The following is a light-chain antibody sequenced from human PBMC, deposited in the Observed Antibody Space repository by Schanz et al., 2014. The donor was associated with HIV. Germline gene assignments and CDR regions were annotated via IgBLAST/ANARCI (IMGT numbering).Light chain of an antibody. CDR3: SSSGGSNNFVI. CDR2: DVS. V-gene: IGLV2-14*03. Sequence: QSALTQPASVSGSPGQSITISCTGTSSDVGTYDYVSWYQQHPGKAPKLMIYDVSYRPSGVSNRFSGSKSGNTASLTISGLQAEDEADYYCSSSGGSNNFVIFGGGTKLTVL. J-gene: IGLJ2*01. CDR1: SSDVGTYDY.